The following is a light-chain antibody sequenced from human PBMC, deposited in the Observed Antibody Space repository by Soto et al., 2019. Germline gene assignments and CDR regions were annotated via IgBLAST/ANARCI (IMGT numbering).Light chain of an antibody. Sequence: DIQMTQSPSTLSASVGDRLTITCRASQSISPWLAWYQQKPGKAPKLIIYKASSLESGVPSRFSGSGSGTEFTLTISSLQPDDFATYYCQHYNTYYTFGQGTKLEIK. CDR2: KAS. V-gene: IGKV1-5*03. CDR1: QSISPW. CDR3: QHYNTYYT. J-gene: IGKJ2*01.